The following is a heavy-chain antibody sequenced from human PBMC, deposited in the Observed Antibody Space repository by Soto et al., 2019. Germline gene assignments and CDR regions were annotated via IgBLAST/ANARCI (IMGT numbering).Heavy chain of an antibody. J-gene: IGHJ4*02. CDR3: ARHGKYSSSPGFDF. V-gene: IGHV4-59*08. D-gene: IGHD6-6*01. CDR2: IYYTGST. CDR1: GFSINCYY. Sequence: PSETLFLTCTVSGFSINCYYVILIRQPPGKGLEWIGYIYYTGSTNYTPSLKSRVTISLDTSNNQLSLKLRSVTAADTAVYYCARHGKYSSSPGFDFRGQGTLVTVSS.